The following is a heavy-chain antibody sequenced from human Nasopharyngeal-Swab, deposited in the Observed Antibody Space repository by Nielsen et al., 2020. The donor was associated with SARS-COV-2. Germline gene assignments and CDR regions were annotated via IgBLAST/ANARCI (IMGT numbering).Heavy chain of an antibody. CDR2: IIPILGIA. CDR1: GGTFSSYA. V-gene: IGHV1-69*04. J-gene: IGHJ6*02. D-gene: IGHD5-24*01. Sequence: PVKVSCKASGGTFSSYAISWVRQAPGQGLEWMGRIIPILGIANYAQKFQGRVTITADKSTSTAYMELSSLRSEDTAVYYCAHDGYNYYYYGMDVWGQGTTVTVSS. CDR3: AHDGYNYYYYGMDV.